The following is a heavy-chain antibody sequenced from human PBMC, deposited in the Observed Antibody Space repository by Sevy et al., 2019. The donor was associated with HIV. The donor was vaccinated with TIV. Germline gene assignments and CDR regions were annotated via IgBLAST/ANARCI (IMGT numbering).Heavy chain of an antibody. CDR2: IYIGHNT. D-gene: IGHD3-3*01. Sequence: GGSLRLSCAASGLSVSDNFMSWVRQAPGKGLEWVSVIYIGHNTYYADSVKGRFTISRDNAKNTLYLQMNSLRVEDTAVYYCARGKHVSDYYGSFDYWGQGTLVTVPS. J-gene: IGHJ4*02. CDR3: ARGKHVSDYYGSFDY. V-gene: IGHV3-53*01. CDR1: GLSVSDNF.